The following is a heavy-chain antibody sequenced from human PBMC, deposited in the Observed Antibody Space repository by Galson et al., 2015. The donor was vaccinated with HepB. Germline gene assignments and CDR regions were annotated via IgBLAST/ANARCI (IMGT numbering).Heavy chain of an antibody. V-gene: IGHV4-31*03. J-gene: IGHJ4*02. Sequence: LTCTVSGGSISSGGYYWSWIRQHPGKGLEWIGYIYYSGSTYYNPSLKSRVTISVDTSKNQLSLKLSSVTAADTAVYYCARDSGGARGEVGYWGQGTRVTVSP. CDR3: ARDSGGARGEVGY. CDR2: IYYSGST. CDR1: GGSISSGGYY. D-gene: IGHD2-8*02.